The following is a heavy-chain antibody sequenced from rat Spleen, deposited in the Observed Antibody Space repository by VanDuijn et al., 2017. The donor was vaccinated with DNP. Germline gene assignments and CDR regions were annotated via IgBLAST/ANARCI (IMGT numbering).Heavy chain of an antibody. CDR3: IRWNSGHFDY. Sequence: EVQLVESGGGLVQPGRSMKLSCAASGFIFSDYYMAWVRQAPTKGLEWVAYIGSDDYAPYYGDSVKGRFTISRDNAKSTLYLQMNSLRSEDMATYYCIRWNSGHFDYWGQGVMVTVSS. D-gene: IGHD4-3*01. V-gene: IGHV5-22*01. J-gene: IGHJ2*01. CDR2: IGSDDYAP. CDR1: GFIFSDYY.